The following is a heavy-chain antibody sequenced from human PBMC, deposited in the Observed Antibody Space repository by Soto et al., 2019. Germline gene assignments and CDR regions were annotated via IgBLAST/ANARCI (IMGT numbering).Heavy chain of an antibody. CDR3: ARHYYGSGSYQYYYYYGMDV. CDR1: GYSFTSYW. CDR2: IYPGDSDT. V-gene: IGHV5-51*01. Sequence: GESLKISCKGSGYSFTSYWIGWVRQMPGKGLEWMGIIYPGDSDTRYSPSFQGQVTISADKSISTAYLQWSSLKASDTAMYYYARHYYGSGSYQYYYYYGMDVWGQGTTVTVSS. D-gene: IGHD3-10*01. J-gene: IGHJ6*02.